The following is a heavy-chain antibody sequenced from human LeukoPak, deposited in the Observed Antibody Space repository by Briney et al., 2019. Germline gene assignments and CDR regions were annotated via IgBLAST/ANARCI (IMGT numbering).Heavy chain of an antibody. Sequence: GGSLRLSCAASGFTFSSYWMSWVRQAPGKGLEWVANIKQDGSEKYYVDSVKGRFTISRDNSKNTLYLQMNSLRAEDTAVYYCARVSTTVTPNDYWGQGTLVTVSS. V-gene: IGHV3-7*01. J-gene: IGHJ4*02. CDR2: IKQDGSEK. D-gene: IGHD4-17*01. CDR3: ARVSTTVTPNDY. CDR1: GFTFSSYW.